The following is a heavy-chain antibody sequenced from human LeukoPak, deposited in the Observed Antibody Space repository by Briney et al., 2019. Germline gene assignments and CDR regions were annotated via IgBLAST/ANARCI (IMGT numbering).Heavy chain of an antibody. D-gene: IGHD4-17*01. Sequence: SETLSLTCTVSGGSISSYYWSWIRQPPGKGLEWIGHIYYSGSTNYNPSLKSRVTISVDTSKNQFSLKLSSVTAADTAVYYCARAGTTVTYFDYWGQGTLVTVSS. CDR3: ARAGTTVTYFDY. CDR2: IYYSGST. CDR1: GGSISSYY. J-gene: IGHJ4*02. V-gene: IGHV4-59*01.